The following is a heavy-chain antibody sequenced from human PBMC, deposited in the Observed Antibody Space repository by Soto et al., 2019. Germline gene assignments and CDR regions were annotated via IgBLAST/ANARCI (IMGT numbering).Heavy chain of an antibody. CDR2: IYSGGST. CDR3: ARAGPIAAAGTGVDY. D-gene: IGHD6-13*01. J-gene: IGHJ4*02. CDR1: GFTVSSNY. Sequence: EVQLVESGGGLVQPGGSLRLSCAASGFTVSSNYMSWVRQAPGKGLEWVSVIYSGGSTYYADSVKGRFTISRDNSKNTLYLQMNSLRAADTAVYYCARAGPIAAAGTGVDYWGQGTLVTVSS. V-gene: IGHV3-66*01.